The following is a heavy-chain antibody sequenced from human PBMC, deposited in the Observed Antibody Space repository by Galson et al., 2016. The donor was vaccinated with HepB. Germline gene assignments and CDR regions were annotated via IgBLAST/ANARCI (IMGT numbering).Heavy chain of an antibody. CDR3: ARGDNPDYGDYASAYYYMDV. Sequence: SETLSLTCTVSGGALNSYYWYWIRQTPGKGLQWIGYIYSSGGNNHNPSLKSRVTMSVDTSKNQFSLKLSSVTAADTAVYYCARGDNPDYGDYASAYYYMDVWGKGTTVTVSS. CDR2: IYSSGGN. J-gene: IGHJ6*03. V-gene: IGHV4-59*12. CDR1: GGALNSYY. D-gene: IGHD4-17*01.